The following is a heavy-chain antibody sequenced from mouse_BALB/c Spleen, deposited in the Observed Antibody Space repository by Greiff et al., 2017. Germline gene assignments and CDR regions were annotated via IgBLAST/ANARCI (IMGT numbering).Heavy chain of an antibody. Sequence: DVMLVESGGGLVKLGGSLKLSCAASGFTFSSYYMSWVRQTPEKRLELVAAINSNGGSTYYPDTVKGRFTISRDNAKNTLYLQMSSLKSEDTALYYCARHDDGYYPYAMDYWGQGTSVTVSS. D-gene: IGHD2-3*01. J-gene: IGHJ4*01. V-gene: IGHV5-6-2*01. CDR3: ARHDDGYYPYAMDY. CDR2: INSNGGST. CDR1: GFTFSSYY.